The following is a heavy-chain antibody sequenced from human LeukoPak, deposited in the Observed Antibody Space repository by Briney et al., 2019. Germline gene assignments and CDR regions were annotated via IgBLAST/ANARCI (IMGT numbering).Heavy chain of an antibody. V-gene: IGHV1-18*01. Sequence: ASVKVSCKASGYTFTSYGISWVRQAPGQGLEWMGWISAYNGNTNYAQKLQGRVTMTTDTSTSTAYMELRSLRSDDTAVYYCAGDGGRYCSGGSCYPDYWGQGTLVTVSS. CDR3: AGDGGRYCSGGSCYPDY. CDR2: ISAYNGNT. J-gene: IGHJ4*02. CDR1: GYTFTSYG. D-gene: IGHD2-15*01.